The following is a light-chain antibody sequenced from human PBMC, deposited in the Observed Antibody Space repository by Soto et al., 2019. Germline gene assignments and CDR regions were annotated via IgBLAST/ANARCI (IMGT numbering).Light chain of an antibody. Sequence: EIVMTQSPATLSVSPGERATLSCRASQSVSSNLAWYQQKSGQAPRLLIYGASTRATGIPARFSGSGSGTEFTLTISSLQSEDFAVYSCPQYNKWPQYTFGQGTKLEIK. V-gene: IGKV3-15*01. CDR1: QSVSSN. CDR3: PQYNKWPQYT. J-gene: IGKJ2*01. CDR2: GAS.